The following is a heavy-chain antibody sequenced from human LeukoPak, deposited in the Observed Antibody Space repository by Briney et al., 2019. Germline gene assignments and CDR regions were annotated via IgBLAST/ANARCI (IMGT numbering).Heavy chain of an antibody. J-gene: IGHJ6*02. V-gene: IGHV3-30*18. CDR3: AKDIIFSGAAAGTVHYYYYYGMDV. CDR2: ISYDGSNK. D-gene: IGHD6-13*01. CDR1: VFTFSSYG. Sequence: GGSLRLSCAASVFTFSSYGMHWVRQAPGKGLEWVAVISYDGSNKYYADSVKGRFTISRDNSKNTLYLQMNSLRAEDTAVYYCAKDIIFSGAAAGTVHYYYYYGMDVWGQGTTVTVSS.